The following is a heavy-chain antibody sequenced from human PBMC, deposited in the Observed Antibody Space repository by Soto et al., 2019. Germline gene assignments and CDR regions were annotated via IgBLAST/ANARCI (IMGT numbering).Heavy chain of an antibody. D-gene: IGHD3-10*01. CDR2: IYYSGST. CDR1: GGSISSGGYY. CDR3: ASYYYGSGILNAFDI. Sequence: SETLSLTGTVSGGSISSGGYYWSWIRQHPGKGLEWIGYIYYSGSTYYNPSLKSRVTISVDTSKNQFSLKLSSVTAADTAVYYCASYYYGSGILNAFDIWGQGTMVTVSS. V-gene: IGHV4-31*03. J-gene: IGHJ3*02.